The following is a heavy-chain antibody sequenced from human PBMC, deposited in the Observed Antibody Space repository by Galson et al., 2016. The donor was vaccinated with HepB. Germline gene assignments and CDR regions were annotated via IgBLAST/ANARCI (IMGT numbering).Heavy chain of an antibody. Sequence: SVKVSCKASGYTFTDYYLHWVRQAPGQGFEWMGWINANNGGTYSAQKFQGRVTMTRDTSISTVYLELSRRTSDDTAVYYCERVGSGYPYWGQGTLVTVSS. CDR2: INANNGGT. V-gene: IGHV1-2*02. CDR1: GYTFTDYY. CDR3: ERVGSGYPY. J-gene: IGHJ4*02. D-gene: IGHD3-3*01.